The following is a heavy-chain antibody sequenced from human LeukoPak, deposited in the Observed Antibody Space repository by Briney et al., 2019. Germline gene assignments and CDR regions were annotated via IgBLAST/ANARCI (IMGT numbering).Heavy chain of an antibody. Sequence: PGGSLRLSCAASGFTFSSYGMHWVRQAPGKGLEWVAVIWYDGSNKYYADSVKGRFTISRDNSKNTLYLQMNSLRAEDTAVYYCARDSVAGTLYYYYYGMDVWGQGTTVTVSS. CDR2: IWYDGSNK. V-gene: IGHV3-33*01. CDR1: GFTFSSYG. J-gene: IGHJ6*02. CDR3: ARDSVAGTLYYYYYGMDV. D-gene: IGHD6-19*01.